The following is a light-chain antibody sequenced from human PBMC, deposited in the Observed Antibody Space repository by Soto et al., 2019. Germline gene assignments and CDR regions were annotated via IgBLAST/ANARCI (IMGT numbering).Light chain of an antibody. CDR3: QQRSNWPLIT. J-gene: IGKJ3*01. CDR1: QSVSSY. CDR2: DAS. Sequence: EIVLTQSPATLSLSPGERATLSCRASQSVSSYLAWYQQKPGQAPWLLIYDASNRATGIPARFSGSGSGTDFTLTISSLEPEDFAVYYCQQRSNWPLITFGPGTKVDIK. V-gene: IGKV3-11*01.